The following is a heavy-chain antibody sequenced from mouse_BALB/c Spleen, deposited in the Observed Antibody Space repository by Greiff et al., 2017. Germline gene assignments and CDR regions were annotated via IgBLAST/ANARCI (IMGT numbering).Heavy chain of an antibody. CDR1: GFSLTSYG. V-gene: IGHV2-9*02. CDR3: ARFSLRYYFDY. Sequence: QVQLKQSGPGLVAPSQSLSITCTVSGFSLTSYGVHWVRQPPGKGLEWLGVIWAGGSTNYNSALMSRLSISKDNSKSQVFLKMNSLQTDDTAMYYCARFSLRYYFDYWGQGTTLTVSS. CDR2: IWAGGST. J-gene: IGHJ2*01.